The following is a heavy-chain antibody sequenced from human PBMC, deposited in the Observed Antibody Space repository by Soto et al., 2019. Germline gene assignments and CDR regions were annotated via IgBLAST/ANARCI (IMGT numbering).Heavy chain of an antibody. J-gene: IGHJ3*02. CDR2: IYYSGST. V-gene: IGHV4-39*01. Sequence: QLQLQESGPGLVKPSETLSLTCTVSGGSISSSSYYWGWIRQPPGKGLEWIGSIYYSGSTYYNPSLKSRVTISVDTSKNQFSLKLRSVTAADTAVYYCARHSRGSRGRFDIWGQGTMVTVSS. D-gene: IGHD6-19*01. CDR3: ARHSRGSRGRFDI. CDR1: GGSISSSSYY.